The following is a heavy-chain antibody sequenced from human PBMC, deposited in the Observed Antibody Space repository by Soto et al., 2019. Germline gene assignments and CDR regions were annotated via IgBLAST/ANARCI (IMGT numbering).Heavy chain of an antibody. CDR2: IWYDGSNK. CDR3: ARGARDFDY. J-gene: IGHJ4*02. V-gene: IGHV3-33*01. CDR1: GFTFDAYV. Sequence: GGSLRLSCAASGFTFDAYVMHWVRQAPGRGLEWAALIWYDGSNKYYGESVKGRFTISRDNSKNTLYLQMNSLRDEDTAVYYCARGARDFDYWCQGTLVTVSS. D-gene: IGHD3-16*01.